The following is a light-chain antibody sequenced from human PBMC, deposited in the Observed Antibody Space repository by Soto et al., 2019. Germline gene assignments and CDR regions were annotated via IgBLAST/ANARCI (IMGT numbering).Light chain of an antibody. V-gene: IGKV3-20*01. CDR2: GAS. Sequence: ESVLTQSPGTLSLSPGERATLSCRASQRVSSSYLAWYQQKPGQAPRLLIYGASSRATGIPDRFSGSGSGTDFTLTISRLEPEDFAVYYCQQYGSSRWTFGQGTKVDIK. CDR3: QQYGSSRWT. CDR1: QRVSSSY. J-gene: IGKJ1*01.